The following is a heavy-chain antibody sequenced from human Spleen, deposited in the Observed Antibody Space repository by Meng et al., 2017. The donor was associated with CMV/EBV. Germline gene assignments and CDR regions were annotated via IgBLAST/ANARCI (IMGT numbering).Heavy chain of an antibody. D-gene: IGHD2-2*01. CDR1: LSSGDYY. V-gene: IGHV4-30-4*08. J-gene: IGHJ5*02. Sequence: LSSGDYYWTWVRQPPGQGLEWIGFTYRGGRTYYNPSLKSRVTISIDSSKNQFSLRLSSVTAADTAVYYCARTEDCHTTRCYTGVDPWGQGTLVTVSS. CDR2: TYRGGRT. CDR3: ARTEDCHTTRCYTGVDP.